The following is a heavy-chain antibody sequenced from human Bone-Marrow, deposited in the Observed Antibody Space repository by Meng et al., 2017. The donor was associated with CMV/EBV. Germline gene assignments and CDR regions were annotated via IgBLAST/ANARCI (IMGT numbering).Heavy chain of an antibody. CDR2: IYHSGST. CDR1: GYSISSGYY. Sequence: SETLSLTCTVSGYSISSGYYWGWIRQPPGKGLEWIGSIYHSGSTNYNPSLKSRVSISVDTSKNQFSLKLSSVTAADTAVYYCARGRNRFSESYYYYYGMDVWGQGTTVTVSS. CDR3: ARGRNRFSESYYYYYGMDV. D-gene: IGHD2/OR15-2a*01. V-gene: IGHV4-38-2*02. J-gene: IGHJ6*02.